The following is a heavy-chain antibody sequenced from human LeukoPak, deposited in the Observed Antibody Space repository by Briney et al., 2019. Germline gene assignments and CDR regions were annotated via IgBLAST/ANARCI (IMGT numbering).Heavy chain of an antibody. CDR3: AKEAYFDY. V-gene: IGHV3-30*18. CDR2: ISYDGSNK. CDR1: GFTFSSYG. Sequence: GRSLRLSCAASGFTFSSYGMHWVRQAPGKGLEWVAVISYDGSNKYYADSVKGRFTISRDNSKNTLYLQMNSLRAEDTGVYYCAKEAYFDYWGQGTLVTVSS. J-gene: IGHJ4*02.